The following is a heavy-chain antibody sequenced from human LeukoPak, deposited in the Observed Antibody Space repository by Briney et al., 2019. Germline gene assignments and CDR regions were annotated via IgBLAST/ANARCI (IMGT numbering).Heavy chain of an antibody. J-gene: IGHJ4*02. CDR3: ARSKRSYYASSGYYSY. D-gene: IGHD3-22*01. Sequence: PGGSLRLSCAASGFTFSSYWMSWVRQAPGKGLEWVANIKQDGSEKYYVDSVKGRFTISGDNAKNSLYLQMNSLRAEDTAVYYCARSKRSYYASSGYYSYWGQGTLVTVSS. CDR2: IKQDGSEK. V-gene: IGHV3-7*01. CDR1: GFTFSSYW.